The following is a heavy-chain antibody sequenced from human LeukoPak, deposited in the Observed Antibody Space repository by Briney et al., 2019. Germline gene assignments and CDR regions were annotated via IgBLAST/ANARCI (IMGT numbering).Heavy chain of an antibody. D-gene: IGHD5-12*01. J-gene: IGHJ4*02. CDR2: ISYDGSNK. CDR3: AKGVNGYDYFDY. V-gene: IGHV3-30*18. CDR1: GFTFSSYG. Sequence: SGGSLRLSCAASGFTFSSYGMHWVRQAPGKGLEWVAVISYDGSNKYYADSVKGRFTISRDNSKNTLYLQMNSLRAEDTAVYYCAKGVNGYDYFDYWGQGTLVTVSS.